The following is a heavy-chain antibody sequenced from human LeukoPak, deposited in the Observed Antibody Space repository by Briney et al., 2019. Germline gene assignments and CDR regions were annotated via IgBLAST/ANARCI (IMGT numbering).Heavy chain of an antibody. CDR1: GTSISTYY. J-gene: IGHJ4*02. Sequence: PSETLSLTCTVSGTSISTYYWSWIRQPPGKGLEWIGYIDYSESTNYNPSLKSRVTISVDTSNNQFSLRLTSVTAADTAVYHCARAGSTYWDYFDYWGQGTLVTVSS. CDR2: IDYSEST. CDR3: ARAGSTYWDYFDY. V-gene: IGHV4-59*01. D-gene: IGHD2-15*01.